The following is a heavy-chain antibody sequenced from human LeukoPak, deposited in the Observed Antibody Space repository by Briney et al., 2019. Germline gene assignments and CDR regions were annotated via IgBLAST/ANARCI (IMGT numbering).Heavy chain of an antibody. D-gene: IGHD3-10*01. V-gene: IGHV3-23*01. CDR2: ISGSGGDK. J-gene: IGHJ4*02. Sequence: GGSLRLSCAASGSSFSIYAMSWVRQAPGKGLEWVSTISGSGGDKYYADSVKGRFTISRDNSENTLYLQMNSLRAEDTAVYYCAKDCLTGSYGYFDYWGLGALVTVSS. CDR1: GSSFSIYA. CDR3: AKDCLTGSYGYFDY.